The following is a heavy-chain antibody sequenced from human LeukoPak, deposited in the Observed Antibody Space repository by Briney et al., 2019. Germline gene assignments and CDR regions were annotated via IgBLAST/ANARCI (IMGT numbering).Heavy chain of an antibody. Sequence: ASVKVSCKASGYTFTSYHMHWVRQAPGQGLEWMGIINPSGGSTSYAQKFQGRVTMTRDTSTSTVYMELSSLRSEDTAVYYCARDKVRGVIIKAGWFDPWGQGTLVTVSS. J-gene: IGHJ5*02. D-gene: IGHD3-10*01. V-gene: IGHV1-46*01. CDR1: GYTFTSYH. CDR2: INPSGGST. CDR3: ARDKVRGVIIKAGWFDP.